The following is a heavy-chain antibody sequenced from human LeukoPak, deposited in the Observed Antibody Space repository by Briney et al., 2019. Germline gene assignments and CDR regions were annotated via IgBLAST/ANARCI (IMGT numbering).Heavy chain of an antibody. CDR3: ARVAEAAAFDS. CDR1: GGSFSGYY. D-gene: IGHD6-13*01. V-gene: IGHV4-34*01. Sequence: SETLSLTCAVYGGSFSGYYWSWIRQPPGKGLEWIGEINHSGSTNYNPSLKSRVTISVDTSKNQFSLKLSSVTAADTAVYYCARVAEAAAFDSWGQGTLVTVSS. J-gene: IGHJ4*02. CDR2: INHSGST.